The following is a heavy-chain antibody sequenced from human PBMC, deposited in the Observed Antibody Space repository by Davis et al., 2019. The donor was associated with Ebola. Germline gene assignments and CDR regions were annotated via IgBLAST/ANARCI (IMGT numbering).Heavy chain of an antibody. D-gene: IGHD6-13*01. V-gene: IGHV4-39*01. CDR3: ARRGRAMDV. J-gene: IGHJ6*02. Sequence: SETLSLTCAVSGGSISTSNWWSCLRQPPGKGLEWIGNIYSSGSTYYSPSLQSRVTISVDTSKNQFSLKLSSVLAADTAVYYCARRGRAMDVWGQGTTVTVSS. CDR1: GGSISTSNW. CDR2: IYSSGST.